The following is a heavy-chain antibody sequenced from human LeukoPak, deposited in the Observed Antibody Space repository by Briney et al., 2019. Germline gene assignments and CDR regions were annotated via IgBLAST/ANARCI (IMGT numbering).Heavy chain of an antibody. V-gene: IGHV3-48*03. CDR3: ASQKGRIAVAVDY. J-gene: IGHJ4*02. D-gene: IGHD6-19*01. Sequence: PGGSLRLSCAASGFTFSSYEMNWVRQAPGKGLGWVSYISSSGSTIYYADSVKGRFTISRDNAKNSLYLQMNSLRAEDTAVYYCASQKGRIAVAVDYWGQGTLVTVSS. CDR1: GFTFSSYE. CDR2: ISSSGSTI.